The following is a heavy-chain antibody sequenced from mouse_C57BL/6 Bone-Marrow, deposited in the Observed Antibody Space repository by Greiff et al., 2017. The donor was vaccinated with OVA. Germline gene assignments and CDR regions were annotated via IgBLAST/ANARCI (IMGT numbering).Heavy chain of an antibody. CDR1: GYTFTSYW. CDR2: IDPSDSYT. J-gene: IGHJ3*01. Sequence: QVQLQQPGAELVKPWASVKLSCKASGYTFTSYWMQWVKQRPGPGLEWIGEIDPSDSYTNYNQKFKGKATLTVDTSSSTAYMQLSSLTSEDSAVYYCASAVFAYWGQGTLVTVSA. V-gene: IGHV1-50*01. CDR3: ASAVFAY.